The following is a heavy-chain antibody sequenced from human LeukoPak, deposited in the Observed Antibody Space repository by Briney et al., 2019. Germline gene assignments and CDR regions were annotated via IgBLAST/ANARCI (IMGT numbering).Heavy chain of an antibody. J-gene: IGHJ4*02. CDR1: GGSISNFH. V-gene: IGHV4-59*01. CDR2: IYYSGST. D-gene: IGHD6-13*01. Sequence: PSETLSLTCTVSGGSISNFHWRWIRQPPGKGLEWIGYIYYSGSTTYNPSLKSRVTISVDTSKSQFSLRLSSVTAADTAVYYCARAKYTSSPFDYWGQGTLVSVSS. CDR3: ARAKYTSSPFDY.